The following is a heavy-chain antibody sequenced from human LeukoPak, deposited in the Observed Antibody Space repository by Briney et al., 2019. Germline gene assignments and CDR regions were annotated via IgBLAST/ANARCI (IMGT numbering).Heavy chain of an antibody. CDR3: VRDYYDSNGYYMGDY. CDR2: IRYDGSNK. J-gene: IGHJ4*02. CDR1: GFTFSSYG. V-gene: IGHV3-30*02. D-gene: IGHD3-22*01. Sequence: PGGSLRLSCAASGFTFSSYGMHWVRQAPGKGLEWVAFIRYDGSNKYYADSVKGRFTISRDNSKNSLYLQMNSLRAEDTAVYHCVRDYYDSNGYYMGDYWGQGTLVTVSS.